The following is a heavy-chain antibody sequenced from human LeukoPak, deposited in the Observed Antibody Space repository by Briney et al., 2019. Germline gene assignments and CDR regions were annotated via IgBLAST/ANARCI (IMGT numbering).Heavy chain of an antibody. CDR1: GYTFTGYY. CDR3: AVAPGDY. CDR2: INPNTGDT. D-gene: IGHD2-21*01. J-gene: IGHJ4*02. Sequence: ASVKVSCKASGYTFTGYYMHWVRQAPGQGLEWMGWINPNTGDTHYAQKFQGWVTLTRDTSITTVYMELSRLTSDDTAIFYCAVAPGDYWGQGTLVTVSS. V-gene: IGHV1-2*04.